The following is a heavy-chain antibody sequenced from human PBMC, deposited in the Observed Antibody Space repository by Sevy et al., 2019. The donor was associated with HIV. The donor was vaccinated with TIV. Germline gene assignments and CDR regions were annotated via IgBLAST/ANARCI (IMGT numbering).Heavy chain of an antibody. D-gene: IGHD6-6*01. V-gene: IGHV4-39*01. CDR3: ARPRYSSSSPFDY. CDR2: IYYSGST. J-gene: IGHJ4*02. Sequence: SETLSLTCTVSGGSISSSSYYWGWIRQPPGKGLEWIGSIYYSGSTYYNPSLKSRVTISVDTSKNQFSLKLGSVTAADMAVYYCARPRYSSSSPFDYWGQGTLVTVSS. CDR1: GGSISSSSYY.